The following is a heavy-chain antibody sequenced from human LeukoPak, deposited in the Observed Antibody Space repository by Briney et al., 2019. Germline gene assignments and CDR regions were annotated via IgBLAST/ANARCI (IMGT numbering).Heavy chain of an antibody. D-gene: IGHD3-10*01. J-gene: IGHJ3*02. V-gene: IGHV4-38-2*02. CDR3: ARSDGYGLVGI. CDR2: IYYSGST. Sequence: SETLSLTCTVSGYSISSGYYWGWIRQPPGKGLEWIGSIYYSGSTYYNSSLKSRVIILIDTAKNHFSLNLSSVTAADTAVYYCARSDGYGLVGIWGQGTMVTVSS. CDR1: GYSISSGYY.